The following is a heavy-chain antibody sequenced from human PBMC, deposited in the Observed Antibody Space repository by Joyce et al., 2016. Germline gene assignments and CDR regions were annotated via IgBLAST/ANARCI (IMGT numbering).Heavy chain of an antibody. V-gene: IGHV4-31*03. CDR1: GGSIAADGYF. CDR3: ARRDRNSRNWFDP. Sequence: VQLQESGPGLVKPSQTLSLTCTVSGGSIAADGYFWSWIRQRPVQGLEWIGYVYDSGTAYYDPALRSRLSMSFDTTKNQFSVDLKSVTAADTAVYYCARRDRNSRNWFDPWGQGTLVTVSS. CDR2: VYDSGTA. J-gene: IGHJ5*02. D-gene: IGHD1/OR15-1a*01.